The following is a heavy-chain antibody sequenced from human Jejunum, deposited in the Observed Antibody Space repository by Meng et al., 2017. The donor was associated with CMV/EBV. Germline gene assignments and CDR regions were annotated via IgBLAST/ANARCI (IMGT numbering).Heavy chain of an antibody. D-gene: IGHD6-19*01. V-gene: IGHV4-59*01. CDR2: SYYSGTT. CDR3: ATSSGWTYYFDN. J-gene: IGHJ4*02. CDR1: GGSINNYY. Sequence: TVSGGSINNYYWSWIRQPPGKGLEWIGHSYYSGTTNYNPSLKSRVTISLDTSETQFSLSPSSVTAADTAVYYCATSSGWTYYFDNWGRGTLVTVSS.